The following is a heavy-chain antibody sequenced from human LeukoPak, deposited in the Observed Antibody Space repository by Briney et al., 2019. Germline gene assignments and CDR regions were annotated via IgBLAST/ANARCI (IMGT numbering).Heavy chain of an antibody. Sequence: GSLRLSCAASGFTFSNAWMSWVRQAPGKGLEWVGRIKSKTDGGTTDYAAPVKGRFTISRDDSKNTLYLQMNSLKTEDTAVYYCTSPYYDFWSGYYDFDYWGQGTLVTVSS. D-gene: IGHD3-3*01. CDR3: TSPYYDFWSGYYDFDY. CDR1: GFTFSNAW. CDR2: IKSKTDGGTT. V-gene: IGHV3-15*01. J-gene: IGHJ4*02.